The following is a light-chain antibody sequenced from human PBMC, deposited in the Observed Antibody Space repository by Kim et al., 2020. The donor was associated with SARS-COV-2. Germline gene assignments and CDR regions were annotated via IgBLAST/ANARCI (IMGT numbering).Light chain of an antibody. CDR3: QQYHNWPLT. V-gene: IGKV3-15*01. CDR1: QSVNSN. J-gene: IGKJ4*01. Sequence: EIVMTQSPATLTVSPGERATLSCRASQSVNSNLAWYQQKPGQAPRLLVYGASTRATGIPARFSGSGSGTEFTLTISSLQSEDSAVYYCQQYHNWPLTFGGGTKVDIK. CDR2: GAS.